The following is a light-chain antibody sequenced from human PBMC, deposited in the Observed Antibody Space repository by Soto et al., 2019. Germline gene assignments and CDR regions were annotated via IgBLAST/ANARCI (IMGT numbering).Light chain of an antibody. J-gene: IGKJ1*01. V-gene: IGKV1-39*01. CDR1: QNINNY. CDR3: QQTYVTPPWA. CDR2: AAA. Sequence: DIQMTQSPTSLSASVGDRVTMTCRAGQNINNYLNWYQHKPGKAPKLLIFAAANLEIGIPSRFSGSGSVTDFTLSISNLQPEDFATYICQQTYVTPPWAFGQATKVDIK.